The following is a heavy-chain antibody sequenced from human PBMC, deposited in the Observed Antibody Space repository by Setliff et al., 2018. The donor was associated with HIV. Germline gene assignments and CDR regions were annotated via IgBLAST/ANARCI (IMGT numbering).Heavy chain of an antibody. J-gene: IGHJ4*02. CDR1: GGSISSYY. Sequence: PSETLSLTCTVSGGSISSYYWSWIRQPPGKGLEWIAYISYSGSTNYNPSLQSRVTISADTSKNQFSLKLNSVTAADTAVYYCASETATGQIWGQGTQVTVSS. D-gene: IGHD6-13*01. CDR3: ASETATGQI. CDR2: ISYSGST. V-gene: IGHV4-59*01.